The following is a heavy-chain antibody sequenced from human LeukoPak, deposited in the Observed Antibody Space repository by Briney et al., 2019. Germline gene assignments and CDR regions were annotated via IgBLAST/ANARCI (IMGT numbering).Heavy chain of an antibody. D-gene: IGHD3-16*02. Sequence: GASVKVSCKASGYTFTSYGISWVRQAPGQGLEWMGWISAYNGNTNYAQKLQGRVIMTTDTSTSTAYMELRSLRSDDTAVYYCARDHRLYDYVWGSYRTIPFDYWGQGTLVTVSS. CDR1: GYTFTSYG. V-gene: IGHV1-18*01. CDR2: ISAYNGNT. CDR3: ARDHRLYDYVWGSYRTIPFDY. J-gene: IGHJ4*02.